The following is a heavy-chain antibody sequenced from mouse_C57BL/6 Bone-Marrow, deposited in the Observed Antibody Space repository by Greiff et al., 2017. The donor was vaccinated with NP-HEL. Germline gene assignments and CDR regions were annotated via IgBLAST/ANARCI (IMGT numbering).Heavy chain of an antibody. V-gene: IGHV1-52*01. J-gene: IGHJ2*01. D-gene: IGHD2-1*01. CDR3: ARWNGNSYFDY. Sequence: QVQLQQSGAELVRPGSSVKLSCKASGYTFTSYWMHWVKQRPIQGLEWIGNIDPSDSETHYNQKFKDKATLTVDKSCSTAYMPLSSLTSDDSAVYYCARWNGNSYFDYWGQGTTLTVSS. CDR1: GYTFTSYW. CDR2: IDPSDSET.